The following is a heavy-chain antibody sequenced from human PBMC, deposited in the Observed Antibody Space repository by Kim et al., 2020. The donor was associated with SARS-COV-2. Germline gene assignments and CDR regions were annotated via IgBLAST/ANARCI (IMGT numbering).Heavy chain of an antibody. V-gene: IGHV3-48*03. J-gene: IGHJ4*02. Sequence: GGSLRLSCAASGFTFSSYEMNWVRQAPGKGLEWVSYISSSGSTIYYADSVKGRFTISRDNAKNSLYLQMNSLRAEDTAVYYCARDRDDEIVGATIFDYWGQGTLVTVSS. CDR3: ARDRDDEIVGATIFDY. CDR2: ISSSGSTI. CDR1: GFTFSSYE. D-gene: IGHD1-26*01.